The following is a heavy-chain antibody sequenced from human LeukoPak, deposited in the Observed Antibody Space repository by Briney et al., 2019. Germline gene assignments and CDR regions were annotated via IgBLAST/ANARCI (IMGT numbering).Heavy chain of an antibody. V-gene: IGHV3-21*01. J-gene: IGHJ6*02. D-gene: IGHD3-10*01. CDR2: ISSSSYI. CDR1: GFTFSSYS. Sequence: GGSLRLSCTASGFTFSSYSMNWVRQPPGKRLEWISSISSSSYIYYADSVKGRFTISRDNAKNSLYLQMNSLRAEDTAVYYCARKLWFGEPYYYYYGMDVWGQGTTVTVSS. CDR3: ARKLWFGEPYYYYYGMDV.